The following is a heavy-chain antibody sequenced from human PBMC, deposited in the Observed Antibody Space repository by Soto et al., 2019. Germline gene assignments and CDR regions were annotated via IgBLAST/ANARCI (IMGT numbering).Heavy chain of an antibody. CDR1: GFTFSSYA. V-gene: IGHV3-64D*06. D-gene: IGHD6-13*01. CDR2: ISSNGGST. Sequence: LRLSCAASGFTFSSYAMHWVRQAPGKGLEYVSAISSNGGSTYYADSVKGRFTISRDNSKNTLYLQMSSLRAEDTAVYYCVKDRIAAAGLFNYYFAYWGQGTLVTVSS. J-gene: IGHJ4*02. CDR3: VKDRIAAAGLFNYYFAY.